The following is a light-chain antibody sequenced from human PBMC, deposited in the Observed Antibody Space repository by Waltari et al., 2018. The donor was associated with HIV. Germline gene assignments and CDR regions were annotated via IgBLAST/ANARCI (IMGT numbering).Light chain of an antibody. Sequence: QSALTQPASVSGSPGRSITISCTGTNSDIGGYNYVSWYQQHPGRAPNPLLYDVTTRPLGVSVRFSGSKARNTASLTISGLLSEDEADYYCSSYASNTYVVFGGGTKLTVL. V-gene: IGLV2-14*01. CDR1: NSDIGGYNY. CDR2: DVT. CDR3: SSYASNTYVV. J-gene: IGLJ2*01.